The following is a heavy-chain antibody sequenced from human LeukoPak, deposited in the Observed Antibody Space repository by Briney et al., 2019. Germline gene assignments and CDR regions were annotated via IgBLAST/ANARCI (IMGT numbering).Heavy chain of an antibody. CDR2: IYSGGGT. CDR1: GFTVSSNY. Sequence: GGSLRLSCAASGFTVSSNYISWVRQALGKGLEWVSIIYSGGGTNYADSVKGRFTISRDNSKNTVYLQMNSLRAEDTAVYYCAKAPSSSWPDYWGQGTLVTVSS. CDR3: AKAPSSSWPDY. D-gene: IGHD6-13*01. J-gene: IGHJ4*02. V-gene: IGHV3-66*01.